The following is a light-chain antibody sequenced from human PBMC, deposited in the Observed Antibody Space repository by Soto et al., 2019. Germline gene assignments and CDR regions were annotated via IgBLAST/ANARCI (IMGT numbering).Light chain of an antibody. V-gene: IGLV1-40*01. CDR3: QSYDTSLSGWL. CDR2: GNT. Sequence: QSMLTQPPSVSGAPGQRVTISCAGSDSNIGAGYDVHWYQNLPGTAPRLLIYGNTNRPSGVPDRFSGSKSGTSASLAITGLQAEDEAHYYCQSYDTSLSGWLFGGGTKLTVL. CDR1: DSNIGAGYD. J-gene: IGLJ3*02.